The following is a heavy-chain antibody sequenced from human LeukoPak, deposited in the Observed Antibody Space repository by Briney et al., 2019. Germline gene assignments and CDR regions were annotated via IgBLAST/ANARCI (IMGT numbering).Heavy chain of an antibody. Sequence: PGGSLRLSCAASGFIFSNYWMSRVRQAPGKGLEWVANIKPDGSEKYYVDSLKGRFTISRDNAKNSLYLQMNSLRVEDTAVYYCARGGNSSWDYWGQGALVTVSS. CDR1: GFIFSNYW. CDR2: IKPDGSEK. J-gene: IGHJ4*02. CDR3: ARGGNSSWDY. V-gene: IGHV3-7*01. D-gene: IGHD6-6*01.